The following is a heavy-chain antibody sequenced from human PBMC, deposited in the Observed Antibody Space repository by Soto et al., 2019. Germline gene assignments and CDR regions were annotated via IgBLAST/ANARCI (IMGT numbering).Heavy chain of an antibody. V-gene: IGHV1-2*04. CDR1: GYTFTGYY. Sequence: ASVKVSCKASGYTFTGYYMHWVRQAPGQGLEWMGWINPNSGGTNYAQKFQGWVTMTRDTSISTAYMELSRLRSDDTAVYYCARGGIAAAGYYYYYGMDVWGQGTTVTVSS. CDR3: ARGGIAAAGYYYYYGMDV. D-gene: IGHD6-13*01. CDR2: INPNSGGT. J-gene: IGHJ6*02.